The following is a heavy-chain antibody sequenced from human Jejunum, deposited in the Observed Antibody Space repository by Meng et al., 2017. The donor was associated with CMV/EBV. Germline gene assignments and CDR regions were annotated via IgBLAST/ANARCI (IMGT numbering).Heavy chain of an antibody. CDR3: ARGCYTTSCYRGPFDY. CDR1: GPITSSSFY. D-gene: IGHD2-2*02. J-gene: IGHJ4*02. Sequence: GPITSSSFYWGWMRQSPGKGLEWMGHINYSGNTYYSPSLGSRVTMSLDTSRNQFSLRLTSVTAADTAVYYCARGCYTTSCYRGPFDYWGQGNLVTVSS. CDR2: INYSGNT. V-gene: IGHV4-39*07.